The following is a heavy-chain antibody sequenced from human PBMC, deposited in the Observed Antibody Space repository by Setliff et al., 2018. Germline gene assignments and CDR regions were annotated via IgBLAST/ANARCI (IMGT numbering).Heavy chain of an antibody. CDR1: GGSVSPYF. CDR2: IYHNGNT. V-gene: IGHV4-59*02. CDR3: RVWVSMIEVDS. J-gene: IGHJ4*02. Sequence: PSETLSLTCTVSGGSVSPYFWSWIRQPPGKGLQWIGYIYHNGNTNFNPSLKSRVNMSIDTSKNQFALKLTSVTAADTAVYYCRVWVSMIEVDSWAQGTLVTVSS. D-gene: IGHD3-22*01.